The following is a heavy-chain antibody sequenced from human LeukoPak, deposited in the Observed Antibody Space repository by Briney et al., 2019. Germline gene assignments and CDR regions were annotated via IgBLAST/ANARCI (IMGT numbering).Heavy chain of an antibody. CDR2: IYYSGST. J-gene: IGHJ4*02. V-gene: IGHV4-39*01. D-gene: IGHD3-22*01. CDR1: GGSISSSSYY. Sequence: SETLSLTCTVSGGSISSSSYYWGWIRQPPGKGLEWIGSIYYSGSTYYHPSLKSQFTISVDTSKNQFSLKLSAVTAADTAVYYCARQGGGYYYDSSGYYWKGFDYWGQGTLVTVSS. CDR3: ARQGGGYYYDSSGYYWKGFDY.